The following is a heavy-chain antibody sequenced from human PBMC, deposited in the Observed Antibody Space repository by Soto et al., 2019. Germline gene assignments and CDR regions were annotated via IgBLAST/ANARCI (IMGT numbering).Heavy chain of an antibody. CDR1: GFSFVSCG. D-gene: IGHD3-22*01. CDR3: ARDLGATYYYDSSGYSLPSPYYYGMDV. CDR2: IWFDGSKK. J-gene: IGHJ6*02. Sequence: GWSLRLSCEASGFSFVSCGMHWVRQAPGKGLEWVAVIWFDGSKKYYADSVKGRFTISRDNSKSMLSLQMISLRPEDTAVYYCARDLGATYYYDSSGYSLPSPYYYGMDVWGQGTTVTVSS. V-gene: IGHV3-33*01.